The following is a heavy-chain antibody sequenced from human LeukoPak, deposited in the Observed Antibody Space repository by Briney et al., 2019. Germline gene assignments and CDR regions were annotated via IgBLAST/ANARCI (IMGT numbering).Heavy chain of an antibody. J-gene: IGHJ3*02. V-gene: IGHV4-4*02. CDR1: GDAITGSNW. CDR3: AREIAQPPSDAFDI. Sequence: PSETLSLTCAVSGDAITGSNWWSWVRQPPGKGLEWIGEVFPGGNTNYNPSLKSRVTISIDVSSNQFSLKLTSVTAADTSVYFCAREIAQPPSDAFDIWGQGAMVTVSS. D-gene: IGHD6-13*01. CDR2: VFPGGNT.